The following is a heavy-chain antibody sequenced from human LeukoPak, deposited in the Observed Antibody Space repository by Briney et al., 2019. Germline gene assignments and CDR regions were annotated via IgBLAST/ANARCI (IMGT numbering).Heavy chain of an antibody. D-gene: IGHD4-11*01. V-gene: IGHV3-33*01. Sequence: GSLRLSCAASGFTFSSYGMHWVRQAPGKGLEWVAVIWYDGSNKYYADSVKGRFTISRDNSKDTLYLQMNSLRAEDTAVYYCASYLQYDAFDIWGQGTMVTVSS. CDR1: GFTFSSYG. CDR2: IWYDGSNK. CDR3: ASYLQYDAFDI. J-gene: IGHJ3*02.